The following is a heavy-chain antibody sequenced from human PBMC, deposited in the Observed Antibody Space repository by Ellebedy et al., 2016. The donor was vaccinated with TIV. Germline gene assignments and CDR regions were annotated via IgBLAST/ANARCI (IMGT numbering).Heavy chain of an antibody. Sequence: SETLSLXCTVSGGSISSYYWSWIRQPPGKGLEWIGYIYYSGSTYYNPSLKSRVTISVDTSKNQFSLKLSSVTAADTAVYYCARAGVDTAMAFDYWGQGTLVTVSS. J-gene: IGHJ4*02. V-gene: IGHV4-59*01. CDR3: ARAGVDTAMAFDY. D-gene: IGHD5-18*01. CDR1: GGSISSYY. CDR2: IYYSGST.